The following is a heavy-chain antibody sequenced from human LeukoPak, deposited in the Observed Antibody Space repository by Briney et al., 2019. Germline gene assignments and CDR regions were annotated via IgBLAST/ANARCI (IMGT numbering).Heavy chain of an antibody. D-gene: IGHD4-23*01. V-gene: IGHV1-69*13. CDR3: ARDRVSTTVVTTGFDP. CDR1: GGTFSSYA. Sequence: GASVRVSCKASGGTFSSYAISWVRQAPGQGLEWMGGIIPIFGTANYAQKFQGRVTITADESTSTAYMELSSLRSEDTAVYYCARDRVSTTVVTTGFDPWGQGTLVTVSS. CDR2: IIPIFGTA. J-gene: IGHJ5*02.